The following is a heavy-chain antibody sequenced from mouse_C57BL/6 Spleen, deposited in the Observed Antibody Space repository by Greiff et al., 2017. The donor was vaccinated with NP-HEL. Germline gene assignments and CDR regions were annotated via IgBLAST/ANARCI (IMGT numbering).Heavy chain of an antibody. CDR2: ISSGSSTI. D-gene: IGHD1-1*01. CDR3: ARRAYGSSYDWFAY. Sequence: EVKVVESGGGLVKPGGSLKLSCAASGFTFSDYGMHWVRQAPEKGLEWVAYISSGSSTIYYADTVKGRFTISRDNAKNTLFLQMTSLRSEDTAMYYCARRAYGSSYDWFAYWGQGTLVTVSA. CDR1: GFTFSDYG. J-gene: IGHJ3*01. V-gene: IGHV5-17*01.